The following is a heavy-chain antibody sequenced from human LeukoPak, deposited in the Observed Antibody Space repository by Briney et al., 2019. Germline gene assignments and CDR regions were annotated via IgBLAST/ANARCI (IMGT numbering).Heavy chain of an antibody. CDR3: ARVTMYYDILTGYFFDY. Sequence: ASVKVSCKASGYTFTGYYVHWVRQAPGQGLEWLGWINPNSGDTKYAQNFQGRVTMTRDTSISTAYMELSRLRSDDTAVYYCARVTMYYDILTGYFFDYWGQGTLVTVSS. V-gene: IGHV1-2*02. CDR1: GYTFTGYY. D-gene: IGHD3-9*01. CDR2: INPNSGDT. J-gene: IGHJ4*02.